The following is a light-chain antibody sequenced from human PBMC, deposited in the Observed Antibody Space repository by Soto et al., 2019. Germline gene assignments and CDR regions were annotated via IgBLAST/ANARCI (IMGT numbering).Light chain of an antibody. CDR3: CSYAGFSSFV. V-gene: IGLV2-23*03. CDR2: EGS. J-gene: IGLJ1*01. Sequence: QSVRTQPAAVSGSPGQSITISCTGTSSDVGGYNFVSWYQQYPGKAPKVVIYEGSKRPSGVSNRFSGSKSGNTASLTISGLQAEDEADYYCCSYAGFSSFVFGTGTKVTVL. CDR1: SSDVGGYNF.